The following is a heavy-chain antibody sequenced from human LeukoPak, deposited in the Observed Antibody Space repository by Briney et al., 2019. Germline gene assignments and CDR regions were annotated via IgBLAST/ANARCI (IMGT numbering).Heavy chain of an antibody. CDR2: ISGSGGST. J-gene: IGHJ4*02. D-gene: IGHD3-10*01. CDR1: GFTFSSYA. V-gene: IGHV3-23*01. Sequence: GGSLRLSCAASGFTFSSYAMSWVRQAPGKGLEWVSAISGSGGSTYYADSVKGRFTISRDNSKNTLYLQMNSLRAEDTAVYYCAKVLGASITVVRGVIVFDYWGQGTLVTVSS. CDR3: AKVLGASITVVRGVIVFDY.